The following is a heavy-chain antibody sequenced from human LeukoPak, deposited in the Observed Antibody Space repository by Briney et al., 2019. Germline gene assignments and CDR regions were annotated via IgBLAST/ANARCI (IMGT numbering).Heavy chain of an antibody. Sequence: PGGSLRLSCATSGFNFDRYTIHWVRQAPGKGLEWVSLAGWAGGTTYYSDSVRGRFTISRDSGKNSVYLQMNSLTTDDTAFYFCAKELDTMFFDYWGQGARVTVSS. CDR2: AGWAGGTT. V-gene: IGHV3-43*01. J-gene: IGHJ4*02. CDR3: AKELDTMFFDY. CDR1: GFNFDRYT. D-gene: IGHD5-18*01.